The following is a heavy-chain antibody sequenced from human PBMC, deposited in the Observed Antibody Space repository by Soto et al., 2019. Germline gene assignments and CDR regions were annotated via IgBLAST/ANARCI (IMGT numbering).Heavy chain of an antibody. J-gene: IGHJ4*02. V-gene: IGHV3-33*01. Sequence: QVQLVESGGGVVQPGRSLRLSCAASGFTFSSYGMHWVRQAPGKGLEWVAVIWYDGSNKYYADSVKGRFTISRDNSKNALYLQMNSLGGEETAVYYCGGETDLRGYSGCGVLDYWGQGTLVTVSS. CDR3: GGETDLRGYSGCGVLDY. CDR1: GFTFSSYG. CDR2: IWYDGSNK. D-gene: IGHD5-12*01.